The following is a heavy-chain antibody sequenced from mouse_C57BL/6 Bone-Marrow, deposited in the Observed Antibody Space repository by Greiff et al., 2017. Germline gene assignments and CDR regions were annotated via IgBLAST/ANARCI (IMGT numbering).Heavy chain of an antibody. Sequence: EVQLQQSGPELVKPGASVKISCKASGYTFTDYYMNWVKQSHGKSLEWIGDINPNNGGTSYNQKFKGKATLTVDKSSSTAYMERRSLTSEDSAVYYCARDYGSSYWYFDVWGTGTTVTVSS. D-gene: IGHD1-1*01. J-gene: IGHJ1*03. CDR3: ARDYGSSYWYFDV. V-gene: IGHV1-26*01. CDR1: GYTFTDYY. CDR2: INPNNGGT.